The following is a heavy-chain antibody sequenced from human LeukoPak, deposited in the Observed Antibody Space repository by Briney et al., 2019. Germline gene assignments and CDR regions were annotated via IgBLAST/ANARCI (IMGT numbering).Heavy chain of an antibody. CDR1: GGTFSSYA. CDR3: ARDGPGMGDYYMDV. D-gene: IGHD1-26*01. V-gene: IGHV1-69*05. CDR2: IIPIFGTA. J-gene: IGHJ6*03. Sequence: SVKVSCKASGGTFSSYAISWVRQAPGQGVEWMGGIIPIFGTANYAQKFQGRVTITTDESTSTAYMELSSLRSEDTAVYYCARDGPGMGDYYMDVWGKGTTVTVSS.